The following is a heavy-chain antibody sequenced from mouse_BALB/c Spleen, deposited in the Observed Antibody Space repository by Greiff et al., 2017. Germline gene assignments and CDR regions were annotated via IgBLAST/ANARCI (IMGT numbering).Heavy chain of an antibody. J-gene: IGHJ2*01. CDR3: ATKLAPFDY. CDR2: IDPANGNT. Sequence: EVKLQESGAELVKPGASVKLSCTASGFNIKDTYMHWVKQRPEQGLEWIGRIDPANGNTKYDPKFQGKATITADTSSNTAYLQLSSLTSEDTAVYYCATKLAPFDYWGQGTTLTVSS. D-gene: IGHD1-3*01. CDR1: GFNIKDTY. V-gene: IGHV14-3*02.